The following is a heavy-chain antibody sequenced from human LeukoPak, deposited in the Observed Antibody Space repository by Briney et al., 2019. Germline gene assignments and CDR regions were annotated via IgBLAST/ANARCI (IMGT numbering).Heavy chain of an antibody. V-gene: IGHV4-39*07. D-gene: IGHD1-1*01. CDR2: IYHSGST. J-gene: IGHJ4*02. CDR3: ARASHWNQPHYFAY. Sequence: SETLSLTCTVSGGSISSSSYYWGWIRQPPGKGLEWIGEIYHSGSTNYNPSLKSRVTISVDKSKNQFSLKLSSVTAAATAVYYCARASHWNQPHYFAYWGQETLVTVSS. CDR1: GGSISSSSYY.